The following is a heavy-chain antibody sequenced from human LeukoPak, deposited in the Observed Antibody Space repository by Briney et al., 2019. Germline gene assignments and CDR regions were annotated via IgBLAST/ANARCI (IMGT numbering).Heavy chain of an antibody. Sequence: GGSLRLSCAATGFTFSSFTMNWVRQAPGKGLEWVSSISGTTDTIYYADSVKGRFTISRNNANNSVSLQMNSLRPEDTAVYFCATRRVLSVARALDYWGQGTLVTVSS. J-gene: IGHJ4*02. D-gene: IGHD4/OR15-4a*01. CDR3: ATRRVLSVARALDY. V-gene: IGHV3-48*04. CDR1: GFTFSSFT. CDR2: ISGTTDTI.